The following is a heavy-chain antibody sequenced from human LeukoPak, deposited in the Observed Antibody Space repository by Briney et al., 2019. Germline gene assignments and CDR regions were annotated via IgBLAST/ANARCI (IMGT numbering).Heavy chain of an antibody. D-gene: IGHD3-22*01. CDR2: IVVGSGNT. CDR3: AAKNYYYDSSGYYH. V-gene: IGHV1-58*02. CDR1: GFTFTTSA. Sequence: TSVKVSCKASGFTFTTSAMQWVRQARGQRLEWIGWIVVGSGNTNYAQKFQERVTITRDMSTSTAYMDLSSLRSEDTAVYYCAAKNYYYDSSGYYHWGQGTLVTASS. J-gene: IGHJ5*02.